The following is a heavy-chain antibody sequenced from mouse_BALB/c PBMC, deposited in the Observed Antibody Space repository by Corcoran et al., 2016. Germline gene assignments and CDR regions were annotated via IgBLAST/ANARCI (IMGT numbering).Heavy chain of an antibody. CDR2: IYWDDDK. CDR3: ARRGGYDSFAY. V-gene: IGHV8-12*01. Sequence: QVTLKESGPGILQPSQTLSLTCSFSGLSLSTSGMGVSWISQPSGKGLEWLAHIYWDDDKRYNPSLKSRLTISKDTSSNQVFLKITSVDTADTATYYCARRGGYDSFAYWGQGTLVTVSA. CDR1: GLSLSTSGMG. D-gene: IGHD2-2*01. J-gene: IGHJ3*01.